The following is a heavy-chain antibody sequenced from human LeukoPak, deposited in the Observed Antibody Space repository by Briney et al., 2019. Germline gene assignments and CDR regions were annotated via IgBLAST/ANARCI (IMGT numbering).Heavy chain of an antibody. CDR2: ISYDGSNK. J-gene: IGHJ4*02. CDR1: GFTFSSYG. V-gene: IGHV3-30*18. CDR3: AKDRVIAAAGPFDY. Sequence: GRSLRLSCAASGFTFSSYGMHWVRQAPGKGLEWVAVISYDGSNKYYADSVKGRFTISRDNSKNTLYLQMNSLRAEDTAVYYCAKDRVIAAAGPFDYWGQGTLVTVSS. D-gene: IGHD6-13*01.